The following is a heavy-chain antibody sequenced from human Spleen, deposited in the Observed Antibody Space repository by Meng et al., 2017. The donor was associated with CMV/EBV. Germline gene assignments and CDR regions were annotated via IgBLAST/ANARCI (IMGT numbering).Heavy chain of an antibody. CDR2: ITGSSTYI. CDR1: SYR. CDR3: ARSEGAGVEATPSIFYYLDF. D-gene: IGHD2-15*01. J-gene: IGHJ4*02. Sequence: SYRMNWVRQAPGKGLEWVASITGSSTYIHYADSVEGRFTISRDNAKELLYLQMKSLRAEETGLYYCARSEGAGVEATPSIFYYLDFWGQGTLDTVSS. V-gene: IGHV3-21*01.